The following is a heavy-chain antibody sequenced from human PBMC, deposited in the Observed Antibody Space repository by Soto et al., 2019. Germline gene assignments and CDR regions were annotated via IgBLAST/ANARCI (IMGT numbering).Heavy chain of an antibody. CDR1: GDSIVISSSY. J-gene: IGHJ3*02. CDR2: IYHNGGT. V-gene: IGHV4-39*07. D-gene: IGHD3-22*01. CDR3: ARGRRYDSSGYYPDHAFDI. Sequence: ETLSLTCSVSGDSIVISSSYWGWTRQHPGYGLERIGYIYHNGGTFYNPSLQSRVSISVDTSKNRFCLKLSSVTAADTAVYYCARGRRYDSSGYYPDHAFDIWGQGTMVTVSS.